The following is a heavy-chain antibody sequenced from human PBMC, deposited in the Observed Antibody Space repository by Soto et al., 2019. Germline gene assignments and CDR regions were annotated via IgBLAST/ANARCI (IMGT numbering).Heavy chain of an antibody. CDR1: GGSFSGYY. CDR3: ARSKWLTY. V-gene: IGHV4-34*01. J-gene: IGHJ4*02. CDR2: INHSGST. Sequence: PSETLSLTCAVYGGSFSGYYWSWIRQPPGKGLEWIGEINHSGSTNYNPSLKSRVTISVDTSKNQFSLKLSSVTAADTAVYYCARSKWLTYWGQGTLVTVSS. D-gene: IGHD6-19*01.